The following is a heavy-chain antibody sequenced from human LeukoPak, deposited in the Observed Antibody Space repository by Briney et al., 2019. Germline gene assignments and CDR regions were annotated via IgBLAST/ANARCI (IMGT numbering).Heavy chain of an antibody. J-gene: IGHJ3*02. D-gene: IGHD3-3*01. CDR1: GGSISSYY. CDR2: IYYSGST. Sequence: SETLSLTCTVSGGSISSYYWSWIRQPPGKGLEWIGYIYYSGSTNYNPSLKSRVTISVDTSKNQFSLKLSSETAADTAVYYCARVAEAIFGVVIMGDAFDIWGQGTMVTVSS. V-gene: IGHV4-59*01. CDR3: ARVAEAIFGVVIMGDAFDI.